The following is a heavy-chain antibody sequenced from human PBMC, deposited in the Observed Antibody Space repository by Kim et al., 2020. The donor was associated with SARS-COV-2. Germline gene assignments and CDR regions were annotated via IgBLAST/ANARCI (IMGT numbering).Heavy chain of an antibody. J-gene: IGHJ6*02. V-gene: IGHV4-4*02. CDR2: IYHSGST. CDR3: ARVFLAVADYGMDV. D-gene: IGHD6-19*01. Sequence: SETLSLTCAVSGGSISSSNWWSWVRQPPGKGLEWIGEIYHSGSTNYNPSLKSRVTISVDKSKNQFSLKLSSVTAADTAVYYCARVFLAVADYGMDVWGQGTTVTVSS. CDR1: GGSISSSNW.